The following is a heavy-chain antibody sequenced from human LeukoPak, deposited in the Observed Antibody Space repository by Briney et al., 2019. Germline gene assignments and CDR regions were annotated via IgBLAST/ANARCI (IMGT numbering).Heavy chain of an antibody. J-gene: IGHJ4*02. CDR3: ARVLSGTYLDY. CDR2: ISSTGSTT. Sequence: GGSLRLSCAASGFTFSSYEMNWVRQAPGKGQEWVSYISSTGSTTYYADSVKGRFTISRDNAKNSLYLQMNSLGAEDTAVYYCARVLSGTYLDYWGQGTLVTVSS. V-gene: IGHV3-48*03. CDR1: GFTFSSYE. D-gene: IGHD1-26*01.